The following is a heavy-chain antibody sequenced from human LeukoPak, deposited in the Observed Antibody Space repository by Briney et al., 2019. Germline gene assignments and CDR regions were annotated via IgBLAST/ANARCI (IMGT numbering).Heavy chain of an antibody. V-gene: IGHV3-15*01. J-gene: IGHJ4*02. CDR2: IKRKTDGGTT. D-gene: IGHD3-16*01. CDR1: GFTFSNAW. Sequence: PGGSLRLSCAASGFTFSNAWMSWVRQAPGKGLEWVGRIKRKTDGGTTDYAAPVKGRFTISRDDSKNTLYLQMNSLKTEDTAVYYCTADRWGGWGQGTLVTVSS. CDR3: TADRWGG.